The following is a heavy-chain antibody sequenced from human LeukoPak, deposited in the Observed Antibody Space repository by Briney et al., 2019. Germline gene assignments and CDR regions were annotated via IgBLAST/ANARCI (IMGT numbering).Heavy chain of an antibody. CDR2: MNPNSGDT. V-gene: IGHV1-8*02. CDR3: ARGLGSYDSSELTWPMISF. Sequence: SVKVSCKASGYTFTGYYMHWVRQAPGQGLEWMGWMNPNSGDTAYAQKFQSRITMTRSTSITTAYMELSGLRSDDTAVYYCARGLGSYDSSELTWPMISFWGQGTQVTVSS. J-gene: IGHJ4*02. CDR1: GYTFTGYY. D-gene: IGHD3-22*01.